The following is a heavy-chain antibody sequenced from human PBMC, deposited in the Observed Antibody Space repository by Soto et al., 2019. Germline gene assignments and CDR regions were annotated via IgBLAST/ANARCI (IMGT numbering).Heavy chain of an antibody. D-gene: IGHD6-13*01. CDR1: GFTVSSNY. CDR2: IYSGGST. Sequence: PGGSLRLSCAASGFTVSSNYMSWVRQAPGKGLEWVSVIYSGGSTYYADSVKGRFTISRDNSKNTLYLQMNSLRAEDTAVYYCARDRIAAALRSGMDVWGQGTTVTVSS. CDR3: ARDRIAAALRSGMDV. J-gene: IGHJ6*02. V-gene: IGHV3-53*01.